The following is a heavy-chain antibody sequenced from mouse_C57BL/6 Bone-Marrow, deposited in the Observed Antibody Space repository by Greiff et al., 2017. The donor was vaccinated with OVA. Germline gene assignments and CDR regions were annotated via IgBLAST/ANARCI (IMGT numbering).Heavy chain of an antibody. D-gene: IGHD4-1*01. CDR1: GYAFTNYL. J-gene: IGHJ2*01. CDR3: ARGLGGYFDY. V-gene: IGHV1-54*01. Sequence: VKLMESGAELVRPGTSVKVSCKASGYAFTNYLIEWVKQRPGQGLEWIGVINPGSGGTNYNEKFKGKATLTADKSSSTAYMQLSSLTSEDSAVYFCARGLGGYFDYWGQGTTLTVSS. CDR2: INPGSGGT.